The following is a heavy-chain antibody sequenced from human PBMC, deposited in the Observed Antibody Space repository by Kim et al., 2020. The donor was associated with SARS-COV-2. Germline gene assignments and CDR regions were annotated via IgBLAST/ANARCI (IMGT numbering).Heavy chain of an antibody. CDR3: VRLFSSRGVAWGDY. CDR2: IYPGNSDP. V-gene: IGHV5-51*01. Sequence: GESLKISCKGSGYTFTTYWIAWVRQMPGKGLEYMGIIYPGNSDPRYSPSFQGQVTISVDKSITTAYLQWHSLQASDTAIYYCVRLFSSRGVAWGDYWGQGTTVTVSS. D-gene: IGHD2-15*01. CDR1: GYTFTTYW. J-gene: IGHJ4*02.